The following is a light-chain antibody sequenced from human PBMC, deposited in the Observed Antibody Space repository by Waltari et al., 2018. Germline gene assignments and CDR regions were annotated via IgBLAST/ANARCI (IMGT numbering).Light chain of an antibody. CDR3: QQGNSFPIT. CDR1: QDIGNR. V-gene: IGKV1-12*01. J-gene: IGKJ3*01. CDR2: GTP. Sequence: DIQMTHSPSPVSASVGHRVTTTCRAGQDIGNRLAWYQQRPGKAPNLLIYGTPSLQTGVPSRFSGSGSGTEFTLTISSLQPEDFGTYYCQQGNSFPITFGPGTKVEIK.